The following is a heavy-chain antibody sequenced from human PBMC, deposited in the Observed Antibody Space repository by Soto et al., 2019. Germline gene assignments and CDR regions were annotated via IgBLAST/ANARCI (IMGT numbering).Heavy chain of an antibody. CDR1: GFTFSSYA. Sequence: GGSLRLSCAASGFTFSSYAMHWVRQAPGKGLEWVAVISYDGSNKYYADSVKGRFTISRDNSKNTLYLQMNSLRAEDTAVYYCARDYLAEGYYYYGMDVWGQGTTVTVSS. J-gene: IGHJ6*02. CDR2: ISYDGSNK. D-gene: IGHD3-3*02. CDR3: ARDYLAEGYYYYGMDV. V-gene: IGHV3-30-3*01.